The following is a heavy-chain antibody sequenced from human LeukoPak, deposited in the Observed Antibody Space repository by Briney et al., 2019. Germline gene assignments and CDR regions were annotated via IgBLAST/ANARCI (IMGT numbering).Heavy chain of an antibody. D-gene: IGHD3-16*01. Sequence: GGSLRLSCAASGFTFSSYWMSWVRQAPGKGLEWVANIKQDGSEKYYVDSMEGRFTISRDNVKNSLYLQINSLRAEDTAVYYCAGGARGYNWYFDLWGRGTLVTVSS. CDR3: AGGARGYNWYFDL. CDR2: IKQDGSEK. CDR1: GFTFSSYW. V-gene: IGHV3-7*01. J-gene: IGHJ2*01.